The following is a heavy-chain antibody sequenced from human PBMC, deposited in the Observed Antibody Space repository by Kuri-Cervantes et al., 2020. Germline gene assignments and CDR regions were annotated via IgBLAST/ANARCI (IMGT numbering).Heavy chain of an antibody. Sequence: GESLKISCAASGFTVSSNYMSWVRQAPGKGLEWVSVIYSGGSTYYADSVKGRFTISRDNSKNTLYLQMNSLRAEDTAVYYCARDPVVPAANNYYYYGMDVWGQGTTVTVSS. CDR2: IYSGGST. V-gene: IGHV3-53*01. CDR1: GFTVSSNY. CDR3: ARDPVVPAANNYYYYGMDV. J-gene: IGHJ6*02. D-gene: IGHD2-2*01.